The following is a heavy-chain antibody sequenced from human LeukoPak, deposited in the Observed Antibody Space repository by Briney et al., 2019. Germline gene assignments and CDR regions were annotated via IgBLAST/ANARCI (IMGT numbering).Heavy chain of an antibody. J-gene: IGHJ4*02. Sequence: PSETLSLTCTVSGGSISSSSFSWGWIRQPPGKGLEWIGSIHYSGSTYYNPSLKSRVTISVDTSKNQFSLKLSSVTAADTAVYYCARHLTYYYNNRGQPYFGYWGQGTPVTVSS. D-gene: IGHD3-22*01. CDR3: ARHLTYYYNNRGQPYFGY. CDR1: GGSISSSSFS. CDR2: IHYSGST. V-gene: IGHV4-39*01.